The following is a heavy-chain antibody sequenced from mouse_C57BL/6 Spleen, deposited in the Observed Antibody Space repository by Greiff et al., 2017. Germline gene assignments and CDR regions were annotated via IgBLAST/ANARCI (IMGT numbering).Heavy chain of an antibody. CDR2: IYPGSGNT. D-gene: IGHD3-2*02. Sequence: QVQLQQSGAELARPGASVKLSCKASGYTFTSSGISWVKQRTGQGLEWIGEIYPGSGNTYYNEKFKGKATLTADKSSSTAYMELRSLTSEDSAVYFCARSGLRLPFDYWGQGTTLTVSS. J-gene: IGHJ2*01. CDR3: ARSGLRLPFDY. V-gene: IGHV1-81*01. CDR1: GYTFTSSG.